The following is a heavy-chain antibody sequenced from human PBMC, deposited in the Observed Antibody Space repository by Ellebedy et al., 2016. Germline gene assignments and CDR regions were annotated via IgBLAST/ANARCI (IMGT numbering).Heavy chain of an antibody. CDR1: GFTFSSYS. V-gene: IGHV3-15*01. CDR2: IKSKTDGGTT. CDR3: TPSRTYYYYALDV. J-gene: IGHJ6*02. Sequence: GGSLRLSXAASGFTFSSYSMNWVRQAPGKGLEWVGLIKSKTDGGTTDYAAPVKGRFSISRDDSKNTLYLQMNSLKTEDTAVYYCTPSRTYYYYALDVWGQGTTVTVSS.